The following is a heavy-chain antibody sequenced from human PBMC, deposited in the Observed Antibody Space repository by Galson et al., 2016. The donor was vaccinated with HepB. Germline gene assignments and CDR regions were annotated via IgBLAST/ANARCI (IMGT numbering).Heavy chain of an antibody. Sequence: PALVKPTQTLTLTCTFSGFVLNINSTGVSWIRQPPGKALEWLARIGWEDEKFYATSLKTRLSISKDTSKNQVVLTMTNMDPGDTATYYCAREYSRGGSALDFWGRGTTVTVSS. CDR2: IGWEDEK. V-gene: IGHV2-70*04. CDR1: GFVLNINSTG. D-gene: IGHD3-10*01. CDR3: AREYSRGGSALDF. J-gene: IGHJ6*02.